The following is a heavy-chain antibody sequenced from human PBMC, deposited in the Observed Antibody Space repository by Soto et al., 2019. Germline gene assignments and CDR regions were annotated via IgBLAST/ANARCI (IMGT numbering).Heavy chain of an antibody. CDR3: ASGGSYFDY. Sequence: HPGGSLRLSCAASGFTFSSSSMNWVRQAPGKGLEWVSYISSGSSVIYYADSVKGRFTISRDNAKNSLYLQMNSLRDEDTAIYYCASGGSYFDYWGQGTLVTVSS. D-gene: IGHD1-1*01. CDR1: GFTFSSSS. J-gene: IGHJ4*02. CDR2: ISSGSSVI. V-gene: IGHV3-48*02.